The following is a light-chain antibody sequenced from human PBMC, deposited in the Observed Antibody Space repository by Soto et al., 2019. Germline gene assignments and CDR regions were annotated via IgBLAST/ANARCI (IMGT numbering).Light chain of an antibody. CDR1: SGHSIYA. Sequence: QPVLTQSPSASASLGASVKLTCTLSSGHSIYAIAWHQQQPEKGPRYLMKLNSDGSHNKGDGFPDRFSGSSSGAERYLTISSLQSEDEADYYCQTWGTGIQVFGGGTKVTVL. CDR2: LNSDGSH. CDR3: QTWGTGIQV. V-gene: IGLV4-69*01. J-gene: IGLJ2*01.